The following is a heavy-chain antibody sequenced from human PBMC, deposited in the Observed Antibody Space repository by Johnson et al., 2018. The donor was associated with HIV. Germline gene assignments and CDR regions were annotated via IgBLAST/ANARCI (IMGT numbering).Heavy chain of an antibody. D-gene: IGHD3-10*01. CDR3: ATGAPDAFDI. Sequence: QVQVVESGGGVVQPGGSLRLSCAASGLTFSSYAMHWVRQAPGKGLEWVAVISYDGSNKYYADSVTGRFTISRDNSKNTLYLQMNSLRAEDTAVYYCATGAPDAFDIWGQGTMVTVSS. J-gene: IGHJ3*02. V-gene: IGHV3-30*04. CDR2: ISYDGSNK. CDR1: GLTFSSYA.